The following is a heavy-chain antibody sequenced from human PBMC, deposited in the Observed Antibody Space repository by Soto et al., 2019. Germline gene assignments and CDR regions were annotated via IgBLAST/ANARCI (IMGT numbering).Heavy chain of an antibody. CDR3: ANFYCSSTSCKLRYYYYGMDV. J-gene: IGHJ6*02. CDR1: GFTFSSYA. V-gene: IGHV3-23*01. CDR2: ISGSGGST. D-gene: IGHD2-2*01. Sequence: GGSLRLSCAASGFTFSSYAMSWVRQAPGKGLEWVSAISGSGGSTYYADSVKGRFTISRDNSKNTLYLQMNSLRAEDTAVYYCANFYCSSTSCKLRYYYYGMDVWGQGTTVTVSS.